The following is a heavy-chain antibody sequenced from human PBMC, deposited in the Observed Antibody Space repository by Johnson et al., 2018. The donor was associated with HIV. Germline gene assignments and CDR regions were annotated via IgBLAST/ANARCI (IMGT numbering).Heavy chain of an antibody. CDR2: IGTAGDT. J-gene: IGHJ3*02. V-gene: IGHV3-13*01. D-gene: IGHD2-15*01. Sequence: VQLVESGGGVVQPGRSLRLSCAASGFTFSSYDMHWVRQATGKGLEWVSAIGTAGDTYYPGSVKGRFTISRENAKNSLYLQMNSLRAGDTAVYYCARDRSKGGAFDIWGQETMVTVSS. CDR3: ARDRSKGGAFDI. CDR1: GFTFSSYD.